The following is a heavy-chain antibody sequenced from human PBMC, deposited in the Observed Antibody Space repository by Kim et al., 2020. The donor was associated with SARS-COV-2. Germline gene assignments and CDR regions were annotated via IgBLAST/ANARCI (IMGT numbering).Heavy chain of an antibody. CDR3: AKDGVECSSGNCYSDYYGMDV. Sequence: GGSLRLSCATSGFTFSIYGMHWVRQAPGKGLEWVAGISYDGDNKLYGDSVKGRFAISRDNSKNTLYLQINSLRPEDTALYYCAKDGVECSSGNCYSDYYGMDVWGQGTTVTVSS. D-gene: IGHD2-15*01. CDR2: ISYDGDNK. J-gene: IGHJ6*02. V-gene: IGHV3-30*18. CDR1: GFTFSIYG.